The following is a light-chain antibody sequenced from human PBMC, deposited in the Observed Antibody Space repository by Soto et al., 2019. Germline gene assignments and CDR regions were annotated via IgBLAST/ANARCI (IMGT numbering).Light chain of an antibody. J-gene: IGKJ5*01. Sequence: EVVLTQSQVTLSLSPGERATLSCRAIQSFRGLLAWYQQKPGQAPRLLIYDAYNRATGIPPRFSGSGSGTDFTLTISSLEPEDSAVYYCQQRHMWPITFGQGTRLEIK. V-gene: IGKV3-11*01. CDR2: DAY. CDR3: QQRHMWPIT. CDR1: QSFRGL.